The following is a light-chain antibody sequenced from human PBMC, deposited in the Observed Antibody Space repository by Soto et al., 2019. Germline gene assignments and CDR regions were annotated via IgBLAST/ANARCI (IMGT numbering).Light chain of an antibody. V-gene: IGLV4-69*01. CDR3: QTWDTGTLWV. CDR2: LNSDGSH. Sequence: QSVLTQSPSASASLGASVKLTCTLSSGHSIYAIAWHQQQPEKGPRFLMKLNSDGSHSKGDGIPDRFSGSSSGAERYLTISSLQSEDEADYYCQTWDTGTLWVFGGGTKLTVL. J-gene: IGLJ3*02. CDR1: SGHSIYA.